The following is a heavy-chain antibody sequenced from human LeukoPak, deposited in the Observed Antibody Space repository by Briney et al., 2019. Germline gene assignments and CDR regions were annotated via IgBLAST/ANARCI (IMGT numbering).Heavy chain of an antibody. CDR3: AKGQSGTYPRVHFDY. Sequence: GGSLRLSCAASGFTFNCAMSWVRQAPGKGLEWVSSISGSGGSTYYADSGKGRFTISRDNSKNLLYLQMNSLGAEDTAVYYCAKGQSGTYPRVHFDYWGQGTLVTVSS. V-gene: IGHV3-23*01. J-gene: IGHJ4*02. CDR2: ISGSGGST. CDR1: GFTFNCA. D-gene: IGHD1-26*01.